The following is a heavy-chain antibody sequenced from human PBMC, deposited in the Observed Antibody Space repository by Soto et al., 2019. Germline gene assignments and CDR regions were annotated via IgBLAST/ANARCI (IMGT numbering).Heavy chain of an antibody. Sequence: FLRLSCAASGFIFSSYAMHWVRQAPGKGLEWVAVISNDGSDKFKADSVKGRCTISRDNSKSTLYLQMSSLRADDTAVYFCARDREFDFWTGFYKNDYYGMDVWGQGTTVTVSS. CDR2: ISNDGSDK. CDR1: GFIFSSYA. D-gene: IGHD3-3*01. CDR3: ARDREFDFWTGFYKNDYYGMDV. J-gene: IGHJ6*02. V-gene: IGHV3-30*04.